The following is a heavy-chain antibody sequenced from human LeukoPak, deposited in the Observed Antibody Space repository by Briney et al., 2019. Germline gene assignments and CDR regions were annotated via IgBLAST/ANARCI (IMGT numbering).Heavy chain of an antibody. CDR2: INPSGGST. D-gene: IGHD1-20*01. CDR1: GHTFTSYY. J-gene: IGHJ4*02. V-gene: IGHV1-46*01. CDR3: ARASGGNWNY. Sequence: ASVKVSCKASGHTFTSYYMHWVRQAPGQGLEWMGIINPSGGSTSYAQKFQGRVTLTRDTSTSTAYMELSSLRSDDTAVYYCARASGGNWNYWGQGTLVTVSS.